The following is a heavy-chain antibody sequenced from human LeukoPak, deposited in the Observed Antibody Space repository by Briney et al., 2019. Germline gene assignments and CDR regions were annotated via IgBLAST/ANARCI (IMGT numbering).Heavy chain of an antibody. J-gene: IGHJ4*02. CDR3: AKYVLLKLLYY. V-gene: IGHV4-59*01. CDR2: IYYSGTT. CDR1: GGSISSYY. D-gene: IGHD2/OR15-2a*01. Sequence: PSETLSLTCTVSGGSISSYYWSWIRQSPGKGLEWIGYIYYSGTTNYNPPLRSRVTISVDTSKNQFSLKLSSVTAADTAVYYCAKYVLLKLLYYWGQGTLVIVTS.